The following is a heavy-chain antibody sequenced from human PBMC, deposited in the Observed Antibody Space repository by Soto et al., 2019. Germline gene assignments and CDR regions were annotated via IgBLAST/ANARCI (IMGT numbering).Heavy chain of an antibody. Sequence: QVQLVESGGGVVQPGRSLRLSCAASGFTFSSYGRHWVRQAPGKGLEWVAVISYDGSNKYYADSVKGRFTISRDNSKNTLYLQMNSLRAEDTAVYYCAKDVVVGATPGLGDYYYYYGMDVWGQGTTVTVSS. D-gene: IGHD1-26*01. CDR3: AKDVVVGATPGLGDYYYYYGMDV. J-gene: IGHJ6*02. CDR1: GFTFSSYG. V-gene: IGHV3-30*18. CDR2: ISYDGSNK.